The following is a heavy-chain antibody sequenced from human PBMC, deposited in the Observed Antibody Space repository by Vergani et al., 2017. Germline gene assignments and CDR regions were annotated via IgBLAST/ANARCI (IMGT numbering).Heavy chain of an antibody. Sequence: QVQLQESGPGLVKPSQTLSLTCTVSGGSISRGDYYWSWIRQPPGKVLEWIGYIYYSGSTYYNPSLKSRVTIAGDTSKNQFSLKLSSVTAADTAVYYCARYCSSTSCQTGLDYWGQGTLVTVSS. V-gene: IGHV4-30-4*08. J-gene: IGHJ4*02. CDR2: IYYSGST. CDR3: ARYCSSTSCQTGLDY. CDR1: GGSISRGDYY. D-gene: IGHD2-2*01.